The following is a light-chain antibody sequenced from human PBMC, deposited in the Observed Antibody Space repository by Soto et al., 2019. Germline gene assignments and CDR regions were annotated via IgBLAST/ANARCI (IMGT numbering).Light chain of an antibody. V-gene: IGKV3-15*01. CDR2: GAS. CDR1: QSVSSN. CDR3: QQRSNWPPVT. J-gene: IGKJ4*01. Sequence: ETVMTQSPATLSVSPGERATLSCRASQSVSSNLAWYQQKPGQAPRLLIYGASTRATGIPARFSGSGSGTEFTLTISSLQSEDFAVYYCQQRSNWPPVTFGGGTKVDIK.